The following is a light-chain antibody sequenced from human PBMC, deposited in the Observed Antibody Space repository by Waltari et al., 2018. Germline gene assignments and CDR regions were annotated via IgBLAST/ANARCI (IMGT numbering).Light chain of an antibody. V-gene: IGLV3-1*01. J-gene: IGLJ1*01. CDR2: QDH. CDR1: NWGAKD. Sequence: SYDLTQPPSLSVSPGQTATIACSGDNWGAKDVAWSQQKPGQSTVLLVYQDHKRPSGIPARFSGSNSGNTATLTISGTLSMDEADYYCQAWDSGPSGYVFGPGTRVTVL. CDR3: QAWDSGPSGYV.